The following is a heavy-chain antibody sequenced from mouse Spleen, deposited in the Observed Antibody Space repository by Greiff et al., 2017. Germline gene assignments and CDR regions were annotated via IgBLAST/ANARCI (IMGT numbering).Heavy chain of an antibody. CDR3: ARRGVYYGNYGWYFDV. D-gene: IGHD2-1*01. CDR1: GFSLSTSGMG. J-gene: IGHJ1*01. Sequence: QVTLKVSGPGILQSSQTLSLTCSFSGFSLSTSGMGVSWIRQPSGKGLEWLAHIYWDDDKRYNPSLKSRLTISKDTSRNQVFLKITSVDTADTATYYCARRGVYYGNYGWYFDVWGAGTTVTVSS. V-gene: IGHV8-12*01. CDR2: IYWDDDK.